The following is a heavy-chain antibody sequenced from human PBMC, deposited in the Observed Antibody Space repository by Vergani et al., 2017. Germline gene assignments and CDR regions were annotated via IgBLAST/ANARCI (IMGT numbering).Heavy chain of an antibody. Sequence: QVQLQESGPGLVKPSETLSLTCTVSGGSISSYYWSWIRQPPGKGLEWIGYIYYSGSTNYNPSLKSRVTISVDTSKNQFSLKLSSVTAADTAVYYCARRHQHIAVAVYDAFDIWGQGTMVTVSS. D-gene: IGHD6-19*01. CDR1: GGSISSYY. J-gene: IGHJ3*02. CDR3: ARRHQHIAVAVYDAFDI. CDR2: IYYSGST. V-gene: IGHV4-59*01.